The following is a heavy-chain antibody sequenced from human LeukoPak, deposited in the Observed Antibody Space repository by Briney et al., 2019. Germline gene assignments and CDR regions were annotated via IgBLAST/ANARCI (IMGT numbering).Heavy chain of an antibody. D-gene: IGHD1-26*01. Sequence: SVTVSCKATRGTFGSYAISWVRQAPGQGLEWMGGIIPIFGTANYAQKFQGRVTITTDESTSTAYMELSSLRSEDTAVYYCARCRGSYYRNWFDPWGQGTLVTVSS. CDR1: RGTFGSYA. CDR3: ARCRGSYYRNWFDP. V-gene: IGHV1-69*05. J-gene: IGHJ5*02. CDR2: IIPIFGTA.